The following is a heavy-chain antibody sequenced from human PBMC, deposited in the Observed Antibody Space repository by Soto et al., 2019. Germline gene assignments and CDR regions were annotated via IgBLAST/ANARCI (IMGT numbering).Heavy chain of an antibody. CDR2: ISGSGDST. V-gene: IGHV3-23*01. J-gene: IGHJ4*02. D-gene: IGHD6-13*01. Sequence: EVQLLESGGELVQPGGSLRLSCAASRFTFTKYTMSWVRQAPGKGLEWVSIISGSGDSTSYADSVKGRFTISRDNSKNTLYLQVNSLRAEDTAVYYCVQGVYSSGSDYFDYWGQGTLVTVSS. CDR1: RFTFTKYT. CDR3: VQGVYSSGSDYFDY.